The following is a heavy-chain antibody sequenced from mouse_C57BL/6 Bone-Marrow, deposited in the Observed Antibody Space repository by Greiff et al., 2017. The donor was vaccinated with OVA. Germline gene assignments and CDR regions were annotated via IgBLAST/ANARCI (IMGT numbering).Heavy chain of an antibody. CDR1: GYTFTDYY. J-gene: IGHJ4*01. V-gene: IGHV1-26*01. CDR3: AKPPYGSSAMDY. D-gene: IGHD1-1*01. CDR2: INPNNGGT. Sequence: EVKLQQSGPELVKPGASVKISCKASGYTFTDYYMNWVKQSHGKSLEWIGDINPNNGGTSYNQKFKGKATLTVDKSSSTAYMELRSLTSEDSAVYYCAKPPYGSSAMDYWGQGTSVTVSS.